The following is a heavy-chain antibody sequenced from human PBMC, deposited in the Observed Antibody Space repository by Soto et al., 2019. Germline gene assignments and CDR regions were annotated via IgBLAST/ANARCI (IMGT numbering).Heavy chain of an antibody. CDR3: ARQAYDFWSGYYLDFNY. CDR1: GGSISSRNYY. D-gene: IGHD3-3*01. Sequence: QLQLQESGPGLLTPSETLSLTCTVSGGSISSRNYYWGWIRQPPGKGLEWIGSIYSSGSTSYNPSLKSRVTISVETSKNQLSLKLTSVTAADTAVYYCARQAYDFWSGYYLDFNYWGQGTLVAVSS. J-gene: IGHJ4*02. V-gene: IGHV4-39*01. CDR2: IYSSGST.